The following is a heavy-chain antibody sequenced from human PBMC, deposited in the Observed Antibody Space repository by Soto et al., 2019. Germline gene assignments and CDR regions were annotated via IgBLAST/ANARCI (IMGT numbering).Heavy chain of an antibody. CDR1: GFTVSSNY. V-gene: IGHV3-53*01. Sequence: PGGSLRLSCAASGFTVSSNYMSWVRQAPGKGLEWVSVIYSGGSTYYADSVKGRFTISRDNSKNTLYLQMNSLRAEDTAVYYCARLLASGSYSFYYGMDVWGQGTTVTVSS. J-gene: IGHJ6*02. CDR2: IYSGGST. D-gene: IGHD3-10*01. CDR3: ARLLASGSYSFYYGMDV.